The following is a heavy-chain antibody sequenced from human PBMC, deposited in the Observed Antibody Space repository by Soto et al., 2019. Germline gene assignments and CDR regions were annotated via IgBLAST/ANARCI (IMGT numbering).Heavy chain of an antibody. Sequence: QVQLQESGPGLVKPSQTLSLTCSVSGGSINSDPYYWSWIRQHPGKGLEWIGYISSSGSTYYTPSLKSRLTISIDTSKNQFSLKLSSVPAADTDVYYCAKYLSTWVHPWGQGTLVTVSS. CDR1: GGSINSDPYY. J-gene: IGHJ5*02. D-gene: IGHD2-2*02. V-gene: IGHV4-31*03. CDR2: ISSSGST. CDR3: AKYLSTWVHP.